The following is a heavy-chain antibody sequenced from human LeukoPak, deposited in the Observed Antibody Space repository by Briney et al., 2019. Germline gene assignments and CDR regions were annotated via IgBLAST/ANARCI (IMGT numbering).Heavy chain of an antibody. J-gene: IGHJ6*02. D-gene: IGHD3-3*01. CDR3: AAAYFAVDQYSYGMDV. Sequence: PGGSLRLSCVASGFIFSSYAMNWVRQAPGKGLEWASAISRSGGSTYSADSVKGRFTISRDTSKNTLYLQMNSLRAEDTAVYYCAAAYFAVDQYSYGMDVWGQGTTVTVSS. V-gene: IGHV3-23*01. CDR2: ISRSGGST. CDR1: GFIFSSYA.